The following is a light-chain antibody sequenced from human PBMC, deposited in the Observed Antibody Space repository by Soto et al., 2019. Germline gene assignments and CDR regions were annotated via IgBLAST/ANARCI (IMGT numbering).Light chain of an antibody. V-gene: IGKV3D-7*01. CDR2: GAS. CDR3: QQDYTRFT. CDR1: QSVSSSY. Sequence: PGDRVTLSCRASQSVSSSYLTWYQQKPGQAPRLLIYGASTRATSIPARFSCSGSGTDFTLTISSLQPEDFAVYYCQQDYTRFTFGPGTKVDIK. J-gene: IGKJ3*01.